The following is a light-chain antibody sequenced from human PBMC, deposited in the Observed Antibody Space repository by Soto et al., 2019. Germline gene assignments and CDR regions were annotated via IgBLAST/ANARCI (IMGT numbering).Light chain of an antibody. Sequence: IDMTQSPATVSVSPWEIATLSFRASQSVSSNLVWYQQKPGQAPRLLIYGASTRVTGIPARFSGSVSGTEFTLTISSLQSEDFAVYFCQQYHNWWTFGQGTKVDIK. V-gene: IGKV3-15*01. J-gene: IGKJ1*01. CDR2: GAS. CDR3: QQYHNWWT. CDR1: QSVSSN.